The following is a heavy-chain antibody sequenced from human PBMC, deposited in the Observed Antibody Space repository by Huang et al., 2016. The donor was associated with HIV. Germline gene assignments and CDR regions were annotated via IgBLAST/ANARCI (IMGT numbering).Heavy chain of an antibody. Sequence: QPRLQESGPGLVKPSETLSLTCTVSGVSVTRSPWYWGWVRQSPGKGLEWLASINYDGSTYYKSSLKSRLTTSLDTSKSQFSLKLTSVTAADTAVYFCARDIAIFGEPLDSWGQGTAVTVSS. CDR3: ARDIAIFGEPLDS. CDR2: INYDGST. D-gene: IGHD3-3*01. V-gene: IGHV4-39*01. CDR1: GVSVTRSPWY. J-gene: IGHJ4*02.